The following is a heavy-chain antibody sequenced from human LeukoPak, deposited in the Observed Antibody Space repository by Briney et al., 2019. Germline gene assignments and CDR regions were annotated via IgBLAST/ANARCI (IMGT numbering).Heavy chain of an antibody. J-gene: IGHJ4*02. CDR2: IYYSGST. CDR1: GRSISSGDYY. V-gene: IGHV4-30-4*08. CDR3: ARDWRYYYGSGSYYIFDY. Sequence: SQTLSLTCTVSGRSISSGDYYWSWIRQPPGKGLEWIGYIYYSGSTYYNPSLKSRVTISVDTSKNQFSLKLSSATAADTAVYYCARDWRYYYGSGSYYIFDYWGQGTLVTVSS. D-gene: IGHD3-10*01.